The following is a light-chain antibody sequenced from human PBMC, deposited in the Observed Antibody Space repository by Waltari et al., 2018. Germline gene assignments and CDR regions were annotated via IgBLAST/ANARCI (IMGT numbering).Light chain of an antibody. CDR2: DVF. J-gene: IGLJ2*01. CDR1: SNDVGGYNH. V-gene: IGLV2-11*01. Sequence: QSALTQPRSVSGSPGQSVTFSCTGTSNDVGGYNHVSWYQQSPGKAPKLMVYDVFNRPSGVPDRFAGSKSGNTASLTISGPQADDEADYYCCSYAGSYTVLFGGGTKLTVL. CDR3: CSYAGSYTVL.